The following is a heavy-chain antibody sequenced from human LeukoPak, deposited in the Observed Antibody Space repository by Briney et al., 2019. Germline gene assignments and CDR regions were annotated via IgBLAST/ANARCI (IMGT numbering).Heavy chain of an antibody. J-gene: IGHJ6*03. CDR2: LTRGSSNI. D-gene: IGHD1-1*01. Sequence: GGPLRLSCEASGCPFMTYAMNWIRQSPGKGLDWVAFLTRGSSNIQYAESVKGRFTISRDNGKDSLFLQMNSLRAEDTAVYYCARVVPVHEYYNSYMDVWGKGTTVTVSS. CDR1: GCPFMTYA. V-gene: IGHV3-48*01. CDR3: ARVVPVHEYYNSYMDV.